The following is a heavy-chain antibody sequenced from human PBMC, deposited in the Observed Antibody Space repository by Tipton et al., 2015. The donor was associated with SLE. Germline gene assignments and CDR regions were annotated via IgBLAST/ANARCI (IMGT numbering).Heavy chain of an antibody. V-gene: IGHV4-34*01. J-gene: IGHJ4*02. Sequence: LRLSCAVYGGSFSGYSWTWIRQPPGKGLEWIGEINHSGSTIYNPSLKSRVTTSIDTPKNQFSLRLTSVTAADTAVYFCARVGDYYNSGSRVFDHWGQGILVTVSS. D-gene: IGHD3-10*01. CDR1: GGSFSGYS. CDR3: ARVGDYYNSGSRVFDH. CDR2: INHSGST.